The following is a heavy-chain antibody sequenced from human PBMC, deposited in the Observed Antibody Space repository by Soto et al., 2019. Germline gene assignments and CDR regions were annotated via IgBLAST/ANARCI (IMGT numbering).Heavy chain of an antibody. D-gene: IGHD3-10*01. CDR3: ANGDLGDRLGELWPQDDGIDI. J-gene: IGHJ3*02. CDR1: GFTFNIFC. Sequence: EVQLLESGGGLVQPGGSLRLSCEASGFTFNIFCLNCVRQAPGKGLEWVSAISGSGASTYYADSVQGRFAISRDNSKNTLFLQMTSLRTEDTALYYCANGDLGDRLGELWPQDDGIDIWGKGTMVTVSS. V-gene: IGHV3-23*01. CDR2: ISGSGAST.